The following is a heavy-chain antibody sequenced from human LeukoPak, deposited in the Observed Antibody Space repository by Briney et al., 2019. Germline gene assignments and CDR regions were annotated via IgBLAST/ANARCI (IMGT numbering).Heavy chain of an antibody. D-gene: IGHD3-3*01. J-gene: IGHJ6*02. CDR1: GYSFTSNY. V-gene: IGHV1-46*01. CDR2: IYPRDGST. CDR3: ARSIFGVNYGMDV. Sequence: ASVKVSCKASGYSFTSNYIHWVRQAPGQGLEWMGMIYPRDGSTSYAQKFQGRVTVTRDTSTSTVHMELSGLRSEDTAVYHCARSIFGVNYGMDVWGQGTTVTVSS.